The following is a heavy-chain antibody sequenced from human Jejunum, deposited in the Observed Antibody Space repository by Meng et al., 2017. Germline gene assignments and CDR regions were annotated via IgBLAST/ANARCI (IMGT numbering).Heavy chain of an antibody. CDR1: GLTLTNAW. J-gene: IGHJ5*02. CDR3: NTLSS. V-gene: IGHV3-15*01. Sequence: GESLKISCAASGLTLTNAWMFWVRQATGKGLEWVGRIKSKTAGGTKDYAVPVKGRFTVSRDDSENILYLQMNSLKTEDTAVYYCNTLSSWGQGTLVTVSP. CDR2: IKSKTAGGTK.